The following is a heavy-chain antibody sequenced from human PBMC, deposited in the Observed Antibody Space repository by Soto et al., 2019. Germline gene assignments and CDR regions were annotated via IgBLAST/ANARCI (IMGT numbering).Heavy chain of an antibody. V-gene: IGHV4-39*01. J-gene: IGHJ6*02. CDR2: IFYSGST. CDR1: GDSISSSSYY. D-gene: IGHD2-15*01. Sequence: SETLSLTCTVSGDSISSSSYYWGWIRQPPGKGLEWIGSIFYSGSTYYNPSLKSRVTISVGTSKNQFSLNLSSVTAADTAEYYCARGAGSPTYYYGMDVWGQGTTVTVSS. CDR3: ARGAGSPTYYYGMDV.